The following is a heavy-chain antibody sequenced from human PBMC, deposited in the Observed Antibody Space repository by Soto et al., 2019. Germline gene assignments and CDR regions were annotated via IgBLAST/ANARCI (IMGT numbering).Heavy chain of an antibody. J-gene: IGHJ4*02. CDR3: ARGTYGDIDY. V-gene: IGHV1-46*01. CDR1: GYTFTTYN. CDR2: INPHTGRT. Sequence: QVQLVQSGTEVKKPGASVKVSCKASGYTFTTYNIHWVRQGPGHGLEWMGIINPHTGRTSYSQNFQGRVTITRDTSTSTVYMAVSSLRSADTAMYYRARGTYGDIDYWGQGTLVSVSS. D-gene: IGHD4-17*01.